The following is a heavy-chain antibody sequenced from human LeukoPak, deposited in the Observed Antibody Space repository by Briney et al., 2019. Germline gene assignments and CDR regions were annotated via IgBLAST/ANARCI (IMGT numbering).Heavy chain of an antibody. CDR3: ATDRGGGWYAGLDY. Sequence: PGGCLRLSCAASGFTFSSFGMHWVRQAPGKGLEWVSLISFDGADKYYTDSVKGRFTISRDNSKSTLYLQMNSLTTEDTAVYYCATDRGGGWYAGLDYWGQGTLVTVSS. J-gene: IGHJ4*02. V-gene: IGHV3-30*03. CDR1: GFTFSSFG. D-gene: IGHD6-19*01. CDR2: ISFDGADK.